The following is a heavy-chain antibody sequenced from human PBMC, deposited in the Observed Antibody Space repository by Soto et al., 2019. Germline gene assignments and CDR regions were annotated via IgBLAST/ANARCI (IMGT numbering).Heavy chain of an antibody. D-gene: IGHD5-18*01. J-gene: IGHJ4*02. CDR1: GFTFSNHA. Sequence: GGSLRLSCAASGFTFSNHAMNWVRQAPGKGLEWVSSIIGSGGTTYYADSVEGRFTISRDNSKNTLYLQMNSLRAEDTAVYYCAKSFMGFSYGKIDYWGQGTLVTVSS. CDR2: IIGSGGTT. CDR3: AKSFMGFSYGKIDY. V-gene: IGHV3-23*01.